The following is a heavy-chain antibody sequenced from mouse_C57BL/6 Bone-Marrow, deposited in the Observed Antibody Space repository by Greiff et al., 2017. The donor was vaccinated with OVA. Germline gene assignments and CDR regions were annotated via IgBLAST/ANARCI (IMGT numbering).Heavy chain of an antibody. CDR2: IDPENGDT. CDR3: TTHYGSSWGFAY. Sequence: EVKVVESGAELVRPGASVKLSCTASGFNIKDDYMHWVKQRPEQGLEWIGWIDPENGDTEYASKFQGKATITADTSSNTAYLQLSSLTSEDTAVYYCTTHYGSSWGFAYWGQGTLVTVSA. J-gene: IGHJ3*01. CDR1: GFNIKDDY. D-gene: IGHD1-1*01. V-gene: IGHV14-4*01.